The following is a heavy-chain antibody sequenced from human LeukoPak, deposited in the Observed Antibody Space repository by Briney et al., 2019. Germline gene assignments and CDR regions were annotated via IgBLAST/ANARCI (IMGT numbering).Heavy chain of an antibody. CDR3: ARGGTLVQGVTVLYGMDV. V-gene: IGHV1-8*01. J-gene: IGHJ6*02. D-gene: IGHD3-10*01. Sequence: VASVKVSCKTSGNTFSSYDINWVRQATGQGLEWMGWMNPNSGNTAYAQKFQGRVNMTRDTSISTAYMELSSLRSEDTAVYYCARGGTLVQGVTVLYGMDVWGQGTTVTVSS. CDR1: GNTFSSYD. CDR2: MNPNSGNT.